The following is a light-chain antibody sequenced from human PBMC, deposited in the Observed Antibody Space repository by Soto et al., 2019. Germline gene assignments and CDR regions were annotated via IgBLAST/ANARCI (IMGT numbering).Light chain of an antibody. J-gene: IGKJ4*01. CDR2: NAY. CDR3: LQHNSYPLT. V-gene: IGKV1-17*01. Sequence: DIQMTQSPSSLSASVGDRVTITCRASQDIGHDLAWFQQTPGKAPKRLIYNAYTLQSGVPSRFSGSGFGTEFTLTISSLQPEDFATYYCLQHNSYPLTFGGGTKVEIK. CDR1: QDIGHD.